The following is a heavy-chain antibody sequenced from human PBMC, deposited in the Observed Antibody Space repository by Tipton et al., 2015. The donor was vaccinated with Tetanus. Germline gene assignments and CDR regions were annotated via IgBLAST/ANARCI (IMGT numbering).Heavy chain of an antibody. V-gene: IGHV3-23*01. CDR1: GFTFSSYN. Sequence: SLRLSCAASGFTFSSYNMNWVRQAPGKGLEWVSSLSGSGDSTYYVDSVRGRFTISRDNSKNTLYLQMNSLRAEDSAVYYCARRQVEGGAHFDHWGQGTLVTVSS. CDR2: LSGSGDST. D-gene: IGHD3-16*01. CDR3: ARRQVEGGAHFDH. J-gene: IGHJ4*02.